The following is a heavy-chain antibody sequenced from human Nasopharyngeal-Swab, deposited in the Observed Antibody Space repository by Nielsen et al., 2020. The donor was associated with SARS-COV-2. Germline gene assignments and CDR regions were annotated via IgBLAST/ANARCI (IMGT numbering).Heavy chain of an antibody. J-gene: IGHJ6*02. V-gene: IGHV2-70*11. D-gene: IGHD1-1*01. CDR3: TREQPSGDYDYYGMDV. Sequence: SGPTLVKPTETLTLTCTFSGFSLYTRGMCVSWIRQPPGKAPEWLARTDWDGERYYNTSLKTRHTIARDIAKSQVVLTMTNMAPMDTATYYCTREQPSGDYDYYGMDVWGRGTTVTVSS. CDR2: TDWDGER. CDR1: GFSLYTRGMC.